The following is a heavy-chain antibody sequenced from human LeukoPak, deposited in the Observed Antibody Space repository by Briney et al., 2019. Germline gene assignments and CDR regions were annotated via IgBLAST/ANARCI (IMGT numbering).Heavy chain of an antibody. Sequence: GGSLRLSCAASGFIFSNHAMHWVRQAPGKGLEWVAVIAYDGSSEYYVDSVKGRFTISRDNSKNTLSVQMNSLRAEDTAVYYCARGGSIYDDSTITGIKYWGQGTLVTVSS. CDR3: ARGGSIYDDSTITGIKY. J-gene: IGHJ4*02. CDR1: GFIFSNHA. CDR2: IAYDGSSE. V-gene: IGHV3-30-3*01. D-gene: IGHD5-12*01.